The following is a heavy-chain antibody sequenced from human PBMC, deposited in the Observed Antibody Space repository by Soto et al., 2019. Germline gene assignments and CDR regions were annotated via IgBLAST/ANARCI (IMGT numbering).Heavy chain of an antibody. CDR2: ISAYNGNT. D-gene: IGHD3-10*01. CDR1: GYTFTSYG. V-gene: IGHV1-18*04. J-gene: IGHJ3*02. CDR3: VSHPYGSGSYYNPDAFDI. Sequence: GPSVKVSCKASGYTFTSYGISWVRQAPGQGLEWMGWISAYNGNTNYAQKLQGRVTMTTDTSTSTAYMELRSLRSDDTAVYYCVSHPYGSGSYYNPDAFDIWGQGAMVTVSS.